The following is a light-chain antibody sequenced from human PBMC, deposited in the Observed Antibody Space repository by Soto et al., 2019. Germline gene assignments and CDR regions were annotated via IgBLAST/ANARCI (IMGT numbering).Light chain of an antibody. J-gene: IGKJ1*01. Sequence: DKRMNQSPSTLSASVKDRVTITCRASQSISSWLAWYQQKPGKAPKLLIYDASSLESGVPSRFSGSGSGTEFTLTISSLQPDDFATYYCQQYNSYWTFGQGTKVDIK. CDR2: DAS. V-gene: IGKV1-5*01. CDR3: QQYNSYWT. CDR1: QSISSW.